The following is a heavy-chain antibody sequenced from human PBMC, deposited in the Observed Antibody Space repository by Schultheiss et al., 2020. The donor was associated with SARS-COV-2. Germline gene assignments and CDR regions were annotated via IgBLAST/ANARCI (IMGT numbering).Heavy chain of an antibody. CDR1: GFTFGDYA. V-gene: IGHV3-23*01. CDR3: ARDETLDY. J-gene: IGHJ4*02. CDR2: ISGSGGST. Sequence: GGSLRLSCTASGFTFGDYAMSWFRQAPGKGLEWVSAISGSGGSTYYADSVKGRFTISRDNSKNTLYLQMNSLRAEDTAVYSCARDETLDYWGQGTLVTVSS.